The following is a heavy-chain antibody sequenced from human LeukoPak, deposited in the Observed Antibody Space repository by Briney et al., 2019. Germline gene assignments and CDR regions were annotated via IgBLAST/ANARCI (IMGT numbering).Heavy chain of an antibody. J-gene: IGHJ4*02. D-gene: IGHD6-13*01. CDR1: GFTFSSYA. V-gene: IGHV3-30*04. Sequence: PGGSLRLSCAASGFTFSSYAMHWVRQAPGKGLDWVAVISYDGDYKYYADSVKGRFTISRDNSKNTVFLQMNSLRVEDTAVYYCAKDRSIAAGGTVSEIDNWGQGTLVTVSS. CDR2: ISYDGDYK. CDR3: AKDRSIAAGGTVSEIDN.